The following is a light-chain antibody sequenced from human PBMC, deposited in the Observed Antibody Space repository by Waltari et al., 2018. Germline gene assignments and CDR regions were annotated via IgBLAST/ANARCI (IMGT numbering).Light chain of an antibody. CDR3: STWDDRLTGVV. CDR1: NSNIGSNT. J-gene: IGLJ2*01. CDR2: CNN. Sequence: QSVLAQPPSASGTHGQRITISCSGSNSNIGSNTVNWYQQCPGTAPRPLIYCNNQRPSGVPDRFSASTSGSSAALAIYGLPSEDEADYYCSTWDDRLTGVVFGGGTQVTVL. V-gene: IGLV1-44*01.